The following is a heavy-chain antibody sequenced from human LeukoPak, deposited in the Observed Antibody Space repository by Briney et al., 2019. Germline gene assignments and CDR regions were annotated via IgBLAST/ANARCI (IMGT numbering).Heavy chain of an antibody. CDR1: GGSISSYY. V-gene: IGHV4-4*07. CDR2: IYTSGST. D-gene: IGHD6-19*01. CDR3: ARSHSSGYYYYYMDV. J-gene: IGHJ6*03. Sequence: SETLSLTCTVSGGSISSYYWSWIRQPAGKGLEWIGRIYTSGSTNYNPSLKSRVTMSVDTSKNQFSLKLSSVTAADTAVYYCARSHSSGYYYYYMDVWGKGTTVTISS.